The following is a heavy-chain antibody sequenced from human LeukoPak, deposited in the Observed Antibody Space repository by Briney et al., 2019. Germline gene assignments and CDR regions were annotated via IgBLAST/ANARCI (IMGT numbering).Heavy chain of an antibody. J-gene: IGHJ4*02. CDR2: MNPNSGNT. CDR3: ARGLEQQLVEWVY. D-gene: IGHD6-13*01. CDR1: GYTFTSYD. Sequence: GASVKVSCKASGYTFTSYDINWVRQATGQGLEWMGWMNPNSGNTGYAQKFQGRVTMTRDTSISTAYMELSSLRSEDTAVYYCARGLEQQLVEWVYWGQGTLVTVSS. V-gene: IGHV1-8*01.